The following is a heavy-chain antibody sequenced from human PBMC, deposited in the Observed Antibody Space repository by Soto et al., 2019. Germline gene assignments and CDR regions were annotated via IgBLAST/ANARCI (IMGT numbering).Heavy chain of an antibody. J-gene: IGHJ5*02. V-gene: IGHV4-38-2*01. CDR2: IYHGGST. Sequence: SETLSLTCAVSGYSISSGYYWGWLRQPPGKGLEWSVCIYHGGSTYYNPSLNRRVTLSIDMTNNHVSLILNSVTAADPAVYYCARVGPWVPYYYDSSPYTFENWFDPWGQGTLVTVSS. D-gene: IGHD3-22*01. CDR3: ARVGPWVPYYYDSSPYTFENWFDP. CDR1: GYSISSGYY.